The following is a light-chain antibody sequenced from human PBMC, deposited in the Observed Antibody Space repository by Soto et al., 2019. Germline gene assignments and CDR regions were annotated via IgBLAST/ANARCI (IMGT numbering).Light chain of an antibody. J-gene: IGKJ1*01. CDR1: QRRVYSWEHTY. CDR2: KVS. Sequence: DVVVTQSTLSPPLPRTPAPSLSCVSTQRRVYSWEHTYLNCFQQRPGQSPRRLIYKVSNRDSGVPDRFSGSGSGTDFTLKISRVEAEDVGVYYCMQGTHWWTFGQGTKVEIK. V-gene: IGKV2-30*01. CDR3: MQGTHWWT.